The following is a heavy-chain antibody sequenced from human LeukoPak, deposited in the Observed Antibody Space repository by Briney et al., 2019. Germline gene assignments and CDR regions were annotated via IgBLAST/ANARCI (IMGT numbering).Heavy chain of an antibody. J-gene: IGHJ4*02. V-gene: IGHV3-21*04. CDR2: ISSSSSYI. D-gene: IGHD3-10*01. CDR3: AKGGVRGVRIDY. CDR1: GFTFSTYS. Sequence: GGSLRLSCAASGFTFSTYSMNWVRQAPGKGLEWVSSISSSSSYIYYADSVKGRFTISRDNAKNSLYLQMNSLRAEDTAVYYCAKGGVRGVRIDYWGQGTLVTVSS.